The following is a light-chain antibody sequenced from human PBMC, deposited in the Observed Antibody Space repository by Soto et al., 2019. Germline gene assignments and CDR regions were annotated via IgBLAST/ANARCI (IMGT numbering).Light chain of an antibody. CDR3: QQFNTYPIT. CDR2: DVS. J-gene: IGKJ5*01. Sequence: IQLTQSPSSLSASVGDKVTITCRASQDIRGALAWYQQKPGKPPKLLIFDVSSLQSGVPSRFSGSGSGTDFTLTISSLQPEDFATYYCQQFNTYPITFGQGTRLEIK. V-gene: IGKV1-13*02. CDR1: QDIRGA.